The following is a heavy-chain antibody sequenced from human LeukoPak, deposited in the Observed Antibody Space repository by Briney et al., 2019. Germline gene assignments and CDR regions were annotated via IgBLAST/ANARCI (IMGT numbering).Heavy chain of an antibody. Sequence: GGAPRLSCAAAGFTSSSNWMHWGRQAPGERLLWGSRIKTDGGSTNYADSVKGRFTISRDNTKNTLYMQMNSVRDEATAVYHSTTLTGSSWSLGAFDTSGEGAMVTVSS. CDR2: IKTDGGST. V-gene: IGHV3-74*01. D-gene: IGHD6-13*01. CDR1: GFTSSSNW. J-gene: IGHJ3*02. CDR3: TTLTGSSWSLGAFDT.